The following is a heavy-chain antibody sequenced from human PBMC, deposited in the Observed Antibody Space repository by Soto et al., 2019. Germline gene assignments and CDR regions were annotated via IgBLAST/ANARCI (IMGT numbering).Heavy chain of an antibody. V-gene: IGHV3-53*01. CDR1: VFTVSGKKY. CDR2: LYIADGT. Sequence: DVQVVESGGGLIQPGGSLRLFCAASVFTVSGKKYITWVRQAPGQGLGWVSALYIADGTFYADSVRGRFTVSIDSSKNTVYLQMNNLSPEDTAVYFCATWLLREHAFDIWGLGTMVTVSS. D-gene: IGHD2-15*01. CDR3: ATWLLREHAFDI. J-gene: IGHJ3*02.